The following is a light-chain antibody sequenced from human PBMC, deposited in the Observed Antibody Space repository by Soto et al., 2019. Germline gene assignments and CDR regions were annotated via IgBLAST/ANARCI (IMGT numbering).Light chain of an antibody. Sequence: EIVMTQSPATLSVSPGERATLSCRASQSISSNLAWYQQKVGQAPRLLIYDASTRATGVSARFSGSGSGTEFTLTISSLQSEDFAVYYCQQYTNWPETFGQGTKV. CDR1: QSISSN. CDR3: QQYTNWPET. V-gene: IGKV3-15*01. CDR2: DAS. J-gene: IGKJ1*01.